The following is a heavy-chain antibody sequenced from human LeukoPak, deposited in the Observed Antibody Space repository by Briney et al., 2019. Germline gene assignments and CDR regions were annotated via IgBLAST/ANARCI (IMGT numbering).Heavy chain of an antibody. CDR3: AKPELLWFGEFNYDY. CDR2: IRYDGSNK. Sequence: GGSLRLSCAASGFTFSSYGMHWVRQAPGKGLEWVAFIRYDGSNKYYADSLKGRFTISRDNSKNTLYLQMNSLRAEDTAVYYCAKPELLWFGEFNYDYWGQGTLVTVSS. CDR1: GFTFSSYG. D-gene: IGHD3-10*01. J-gene: IGHJ4*02. V-gene: IGHV3-30*02.